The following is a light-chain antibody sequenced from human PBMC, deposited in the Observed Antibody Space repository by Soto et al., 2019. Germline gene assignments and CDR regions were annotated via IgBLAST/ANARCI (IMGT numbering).Light chain of an antibody. Sequence: ELVMTQSPATLSVSPGERASLSCRASQSVNSNYLAWYQQKPGQAPRLLIYGISSRATGIPARFSGSGSGAEFTLTISSLQPEDFAVYYCKQYSKWPITFGQGTRLEIK. CDR3: KQYSKWPIT. CDR1: QSVNSN. CDR2: GIS. V-gene: IGKV3D-15*01. J-gene: IGKJ5*01.